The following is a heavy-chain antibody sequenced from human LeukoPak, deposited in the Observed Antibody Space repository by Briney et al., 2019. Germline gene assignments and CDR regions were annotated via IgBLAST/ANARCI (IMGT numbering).Heavy chain of an antibody. Sequence: PGGSLRLSCTASGFTFGDYAMSWFRQAPGKGLQWVSDISGSGGSTNYADSVKGRFTISRDNSKNTVYLQMSSLRAEDTAIYYCAKEGIATTVTYFDYWGQGTLVTVSS. CDR2: ISGSGGST. D-gene: IGHD6-13*01. CDR3: AKEGIATTVTYFDY. CDR1: GFTFGDYA. J-gene: IGHJ4*02. V-gene: IGHV3-23*01.